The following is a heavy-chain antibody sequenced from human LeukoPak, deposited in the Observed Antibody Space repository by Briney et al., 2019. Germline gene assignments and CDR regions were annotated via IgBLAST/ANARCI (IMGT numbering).Heavy chain of an antibody. Sequence: SETLSLTCAVYGGSFSDYYWTWIRQPPGEGLEWIGEVKHPGGTNYNPSLRGRVAISVDTSKNQFSLGLTSVTAADTSVFYCARGRGYSSGWGHYYYSLDVWGQGTAVTVSS. V-gene: IGHV4-34*01. J-gene: IGHJ6*02. CDR3: ARGRGYSSGWGHYYYSLDV. CDR1: GGSFSDYY. CDR2: VKHPGGT. D-gene: IGHD6-19*01.